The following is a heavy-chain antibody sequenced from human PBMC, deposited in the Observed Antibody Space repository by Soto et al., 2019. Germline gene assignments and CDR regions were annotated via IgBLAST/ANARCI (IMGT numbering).Heavy chain of an antibody. Sequence: GESLKISCKCSGYYFSSHWIGWVRQMPGKGLEWRGIIYPGDFDTRYSPSFQGQVSISVDKSISTAYLQWSSLKASDTAIYYCARQGNEAEGFDFWGQGTLVTVSS. CDR1: GYYFSSHW. D-gene: IGHD1-1*01. J-gene: IGHJ4*02. CDR3: ARQGNEAEGFDF. V-gene: IGHV5-51*01. CDR2: IYPGDFDT.